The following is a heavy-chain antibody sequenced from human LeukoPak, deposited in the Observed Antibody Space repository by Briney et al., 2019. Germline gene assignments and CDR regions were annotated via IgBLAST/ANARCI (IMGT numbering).Heavy chain of an antibody. V-gene: IGHV3-30*07. CDR1: GFTFSSYA. D-gene: IGHD6-6*01. CDR3: ARVPSGYTSSSSYFDY. J-gene: IGHJ4*02. CDR2: ISYDGSNK. Sequence: GGSLRLSCAASGFTFSSYAMHWVRQAPGKGLEWVAVISYDGSNKYHADSVKGRFTISRDNSKNTLYLQMNRLRAEDTAVYYCARVPSGYTSSSSYFDYWGQGTLVTVSS.